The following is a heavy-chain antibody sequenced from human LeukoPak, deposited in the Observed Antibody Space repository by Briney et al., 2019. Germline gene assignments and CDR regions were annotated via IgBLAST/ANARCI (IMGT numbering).Heavy chain of an antibody. V-gene: IGHV4-4*07. J-gene: IGHJ4*02. CDR1: GGSISSYY. CDR2: IYTSGST. CDR3: ARLGAVGATSYFDY. D-gene: IGHD1-26*01. Sequence: PSETLSLTCTVSGGSISSYYWSWIRQPAGKGLEWIGRIYTSGSTNYNPSLKSRVTISVDTSKNQFSLKLSSVTAADTAVYYCARLGAVGATSYFDYWGQGTLVTVSS.